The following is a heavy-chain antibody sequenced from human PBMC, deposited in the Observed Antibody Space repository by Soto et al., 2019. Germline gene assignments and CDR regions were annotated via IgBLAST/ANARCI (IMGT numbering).Heavy chain of an antibody. CDR2: ISYDGSNK. CDR3: AKGTATVVTRYYGMDV. Sequence: QVQLVESGGGVVQPGRSLRLSCAASGFTFSSYGMHWVRQAPGKGLEWVAVISYDGSNKYYADSVKGRFTISRDNSKNTLYLQMNRLRAEETAVYYCAKGTATVVTRYYGMDVWGQGTTVTVSS. J-gene: IGHJ6*02. V-gene: IGHV3-30*18. D-gene: IGHD4-17*01. CDR1: GFTFSSYG.